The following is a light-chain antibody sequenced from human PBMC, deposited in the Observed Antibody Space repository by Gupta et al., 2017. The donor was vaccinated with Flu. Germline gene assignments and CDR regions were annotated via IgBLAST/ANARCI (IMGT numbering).Light chain of an antibody. CDR2: NTN. Sequence: TVVTQEPSFSVSPGGTVTLTCGLSSGSVSTSYYPSWHQQTPGQAPRTLIYNTNTRSSGVPDRFSGSILGRKAALTITGAQAEDESDYYCVLYMGSGLWVFGGGTKLTVL. J-gene: IGLJ3*02. CDR3: VLYMGSGLWV. V-gene: IGLV8-61*01. CDR1: SGSVSTSYY.